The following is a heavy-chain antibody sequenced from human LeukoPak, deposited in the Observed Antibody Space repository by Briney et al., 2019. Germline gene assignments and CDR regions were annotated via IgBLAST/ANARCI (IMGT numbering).Heavy chain of an antibody. CDR3: AFNDYGERGANFDY. V-gene: IGHV3-7*01. J-gene: IGHJ4*02. CDR1: GFTFSRFW. CDR2: IKQDGSEK. Sequence: GGSLRLSCAASGFTFSRFWMAWVRQATGKGLEWVANIKQDGSEKYYVDSVKGRFTISRDNAKNSLYLQMNSLRVEDTAVYYRAFNDYGERGANFDYWGQGTLVTVSS. D-gene: IGHD4-17*01.